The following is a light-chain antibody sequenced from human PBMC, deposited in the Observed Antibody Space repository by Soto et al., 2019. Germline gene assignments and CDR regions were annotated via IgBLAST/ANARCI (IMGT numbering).Light chain of an antibody. CDR3: SSYTSSSTPFV. CDR1: SSDVGGYNY. J-gene: IGLJ1*01. V-gene: IGLV2-14*01. Sequence: QYALTQPASVSGSPGQSITISCTGTSSDVGGYNYVSWYQQHPGKAPKLMIYEVSNRPSGVSNRFSGSKSGNTASLTISGLQAEDEADYYCSSYTSSSTPFVFGPGTKLTVL. CDR2: EVS.